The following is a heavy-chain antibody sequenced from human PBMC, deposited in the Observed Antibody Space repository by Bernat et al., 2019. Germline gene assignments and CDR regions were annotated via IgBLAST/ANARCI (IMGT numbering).Heavy chain of an antibody. D-gene: IGHD3-3*01. CDR2: IDWDDDK. V-gene: IGHV2-70*01. J-gene: IGHJ4*02. CDR3: ARTYDNYDFWSGYYRGGYFDY. CDR1: GFSLSTSDMC. Sequence: QVTLRESGPALVKPTQTLTLTCTFSGFSLSTSDMCVSWIRQPPGKALEWLALIDWDDDKYYSTSLKTRLTISKDTSKNQVVLTMTNMDPVDTATYYCARTYDNYDFWSGYYRGGYFDYWGQGTLVTVSS.